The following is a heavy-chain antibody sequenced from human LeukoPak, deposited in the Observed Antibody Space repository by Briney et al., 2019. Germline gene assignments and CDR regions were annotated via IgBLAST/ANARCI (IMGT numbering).Heavy chain of an antibody. Sequence: SETLSLTCTVSGGSISSSNHYWGWIRQPPGKGLEWIGSIYYSGTTYYNPSLKSRVTISVDTSKNQFSLKLSSVTAADTAVYYCAMMDYGDYAAAFDIWGQGTMVTVSS. CDR3: AMMDYGDYAAAFDI. J-gene: IGHJ3*02. CDR2: IYYSGTT. D-gene: IGHD4-17*01. CDR1: GGSISSSNHY. V-gene: IGHV4-39*01.